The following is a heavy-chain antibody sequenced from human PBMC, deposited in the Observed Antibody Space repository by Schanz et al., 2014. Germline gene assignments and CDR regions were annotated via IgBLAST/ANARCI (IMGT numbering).Heavy chain of an antibody. Sequence: VQLLESGGGLVQPGESLRLSCAASGFTFTTYAMTWVRQAPGKGLEWVALISYDGSSKNHADSVQGRFTISRDNSKNTLYLQMNSLRVEDTAVYYCARQPGRITVSGVVSNWFDPWGQGTLXTVSS. J-gene: IGHJ5*02. CDR2: ISYDGSSK. V-gene: IGHV3-30*03. CDR1: GFTFTTYA. D-gene: IGHD3-3*01. CDR3: ARQPGRITVSGVVSNWFDP.